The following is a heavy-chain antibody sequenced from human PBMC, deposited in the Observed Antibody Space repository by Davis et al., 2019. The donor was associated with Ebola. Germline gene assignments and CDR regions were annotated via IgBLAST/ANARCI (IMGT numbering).Heavy chain of an antibody. D-gene: IGHD4-17*01. CDR1: GYTFTGYY. CDR3: ARVSETVTTFDY. CDR2: INPNSGGT. V-gene: IGHV1-2*02. Sequence: ASVKVSCKTSGYTFTGYYIHWVRQAPGQGLEWMGWINPNSGGTNYAQKFQGRVTMTRDTSISTAYMELSRLRSDDTAVYYCARVSETVTTFDYWGQGTLVTVSS. J-gene: IGHJ4*02.